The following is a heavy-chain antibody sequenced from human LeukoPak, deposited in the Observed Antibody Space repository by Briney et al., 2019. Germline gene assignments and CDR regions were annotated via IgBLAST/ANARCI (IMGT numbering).Heavy chain of an antibody. V-gene: IGHV4-61*02. CDR2: IYTSGST. CDR3: ARSAGRRPLGPPLHLDY. J-gene: IGHJ4*02. D-gene: IGHD3-16*02. Sequence: SQTLSLTCTVSGGSISSGSYYWSWIRQPAGKGLEWIGRIYTSGSTNYNPSLKSRVTISVDTSKNQFSLKLSSVTAADTAVYYCARSAGRRPLGPPLHLDYWGQGTLVTVSS. CDR1: GGSISSGSYY.